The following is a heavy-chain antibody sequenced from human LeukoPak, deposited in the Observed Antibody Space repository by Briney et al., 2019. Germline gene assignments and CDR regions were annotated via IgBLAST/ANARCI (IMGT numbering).Heavy chain of an antibody. Sequence: RGGSLPISCQASGYSFTTYWIAWVRQIPGRGLEGTGRIYPTDSDTRYNPSFQGQVTISADKSINTAYLQWSSLKASDTAMYYCARHAVRDAYSRHNGYWGQCTLVTVSS. CDR3: ARHAVRDAYSRHNGY. CDR1: GYSFTTYW. D-gene: IGHD5-24*01. V-gene: IGHV5-51*01. CDR2: IYPTDSDT. J-gene: IGHJ1*01.